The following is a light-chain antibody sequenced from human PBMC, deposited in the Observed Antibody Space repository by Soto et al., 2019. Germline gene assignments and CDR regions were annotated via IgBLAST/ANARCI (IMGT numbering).Light chain of an antibody. J-gene: IGKJ4*01. CDR2: DAT. CDR1: QTISTF. V-gene: IGKV1-39*01. CDR3: QQTYSTFVS. Sequence: DIQMTQSPSSLSASVGDRVTITCRSSQTISTFLHWFHQKPGKAPNLLIYDATSLQSGVPSRFSGSGSGTDFTLTISSLQPEDFGTYYCQQTYSTFVSFGGGTKVDIK.